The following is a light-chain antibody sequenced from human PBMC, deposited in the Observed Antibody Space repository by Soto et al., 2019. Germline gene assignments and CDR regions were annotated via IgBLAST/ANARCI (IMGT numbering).Light chain of an antibody. CDR3: QQYHIYSGT. CDR1: QGISSY. V-gene: IGKV1-8*01. J-gene: IGKJ1*01. CDR2: AAS. Sequence: AIRMTQSPSSLSASTGDRVTITCRASQGISSYLAWYQQKPGKAPKLLIYAASTLQSGVPSRFSGSGSGTEFTLTINSLQPDDFATYYCQQYHIYSGTFGQGTKVDI.